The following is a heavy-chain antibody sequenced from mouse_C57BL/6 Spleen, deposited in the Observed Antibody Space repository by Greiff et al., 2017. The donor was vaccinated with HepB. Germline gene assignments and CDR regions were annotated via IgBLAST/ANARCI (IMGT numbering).Heavy chain of an antibody. CDR3: SYGSSPWFAY. V-gene: IGHV1-50*01. D-gene: IGHD1-1*01. Sequence: VQLQQPGAELVKPGASVKLSCKASGYTFTSYWMQWVKQRPGQGLEWIGEIDPSDSYTNYNQKFKGKATLTVDKSSSTAYMQLSSLTSEDSAVYYCSYGSSPWFAYWGQGTLVTVSA. CDR2: IDPSDSYT. CDR1: GYTFTSYW. J-gene: IGHJ3*01.